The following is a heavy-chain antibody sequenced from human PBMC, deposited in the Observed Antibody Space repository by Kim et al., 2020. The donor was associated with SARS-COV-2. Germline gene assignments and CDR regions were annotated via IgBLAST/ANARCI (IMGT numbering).Heavy chain of an antibody. V-gene: IGHV3-9*01. CDR1: GFTFDDYA. Sequence: GGSLRLSCAASGFTFDDYAMHWVRQAPGKGLEWVSGISWNSGSIGYADSVKGRFTISRDNAKNSLYLQMNSLRAEDTALYYCAKAHPPYGSGSYYNAPFDYWGQGTLVTVSS. CDR3: AKAHPPYGSGSYYNAPFDY. J-gene: IGHJ4*02. D-gene: IGHD3-10*01. CDR2: ISWNSGSI.